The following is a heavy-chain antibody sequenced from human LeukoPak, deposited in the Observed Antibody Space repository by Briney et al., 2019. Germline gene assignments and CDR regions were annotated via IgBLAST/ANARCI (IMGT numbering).Heavy chain of an antibody. J-gene: IGHJ4*02. D-gene: IGHD3-9*01. CDR3: ARGVDSAIDW. Sequence: PGGSLRLSCAASGFTFSSYWMSWVRQAPGKGLEWVANINGDGRDKYYVGSVRGRFTISRDNADNALYLKMNSLRGDDTAVYYCARGVDSAIDWWGQGTLVTVSS. V-gene: IGHV3-7*01. CDR1: GFTFSSYW. CDR2: INGDGRDK.